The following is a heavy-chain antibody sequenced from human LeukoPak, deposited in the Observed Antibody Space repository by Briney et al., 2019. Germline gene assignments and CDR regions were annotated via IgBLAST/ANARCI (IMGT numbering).Heavy chain of an antibody. CDR1: GFTFSSYA. Sequence: GGSLRLSCAASGFTFSSYAMSWVRQAPGKGLGWVANIKQDGSEKYYVDSVKGRFTISRDNAKNSLYLQMNSLRAEDTAVYYCARHWGPTVTYYYGMDVWGQGTTVTVSS. CDR2: IKQDGSEK. J-gene: IGHJ6*02. D-gene: IGHD4-11*01. CDR3: ARHWGPTVTYYYGMDV. V-gene: IGHV3-7*03.